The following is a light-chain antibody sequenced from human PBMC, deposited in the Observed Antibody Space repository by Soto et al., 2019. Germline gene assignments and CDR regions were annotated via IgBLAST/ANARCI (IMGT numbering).Light chain of an antibody. J-gene: IGKJ2*01. CDR2: EAS. V-gene: IGKV3-11*01. Sequence: EIVLTQSPATLSLSPGERATLSCRASQSVSTYLGWYQEKPGQPPRLVFSEASNRATGIPARFSGSGSGTDFTLPISRLEPEDFAVYFCHQRYSWPHTFGRGTKLEI. CDR3: HQRYSWPHT. CDR1: QSVSTY.